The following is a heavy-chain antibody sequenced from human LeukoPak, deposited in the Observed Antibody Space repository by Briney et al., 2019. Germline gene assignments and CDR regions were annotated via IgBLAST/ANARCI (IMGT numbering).Heavy chain of an antibody. J-gene: IGHJ6*02. V-gene: IGHV4-59*01. CDR3: ARVPHRAPSGMDV. CDR2: IYYSGST. Sequence: PSETLSLTCTVSGGSISSYYWSWIRQPPGKGLEWIGCIYYSGSTNYNPSLKSRVTISVDTSKNQFSLKLSSVTAADTAVYYCARVPHRAPSGMDVWGQGTTVTVSS. CDR1: GGSISSYY.